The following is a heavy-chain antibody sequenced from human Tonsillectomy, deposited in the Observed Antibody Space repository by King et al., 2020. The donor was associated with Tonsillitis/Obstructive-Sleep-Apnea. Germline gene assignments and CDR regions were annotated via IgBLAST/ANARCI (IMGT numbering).Heavy chain of an antibody. V-gene: IGHV2-70*11. D-gene: IGHD4-17*01. CDR2: IDWDDDK. CDR3: ARIRSDDYGDYAYYYYMDV. Sequence: TLKESGPALVKPTQTLTLTCTFSGFSLSTSGMCVIWIRQPPGKALEWLARIDWDDDKYYSTSLKTRLTISKDTSKNQVVLTMTNMDPVDTATYYCARIRSDDYGDYAYYYYMDVGGKGTTVTVSS. J-gene: IGHJ6*03. CDR1: GFSLSTSGMC.